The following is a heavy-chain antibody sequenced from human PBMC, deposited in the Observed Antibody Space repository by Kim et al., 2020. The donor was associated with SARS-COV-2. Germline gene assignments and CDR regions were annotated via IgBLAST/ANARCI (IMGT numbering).Heavy chain of an antibody. CDR2: ISSSSSYI. J-gene: IGHJ6*02. Sequence: GGSLRLSCAASVFTFSSYSMNWVRQAPGKGLEWVSSISSSSSYIYYADSVKGRFTISRDNAKNSLYLQMNSLRAEDTAVYYCARDTSDYGDFLYYYYYGMDVWGQGTTVTVSS. D-gene: IGHD4-17*01. V-gene: IGHV3-21*01. CDR1: VFTFSSYS. CDR3: ARDTSDYGDFLYYYYYGMDV.